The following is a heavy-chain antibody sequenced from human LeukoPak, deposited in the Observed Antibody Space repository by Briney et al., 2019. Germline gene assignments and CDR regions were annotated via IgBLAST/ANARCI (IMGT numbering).Heavy chain of an antibody. CDR2: IYTSGST. D-gene: IGHD3-16*02. V-gene: IGHV4-4*07. Sequence: SETLSLTCTVSGGSISSYYWSWIRQPAGKGLEWIGRIYTSGSTNYNPSLKSRVTISVDTSKNQFSLKLSSVTAADTAVYYCARNPHYDYVWGSYRTNWFDPWGQGTLVTVSS. CDR1: GGSISSYY. J-gene: IGHJ5*02. CDR3: ARNPHYDYVWGSYRTNWFDP.